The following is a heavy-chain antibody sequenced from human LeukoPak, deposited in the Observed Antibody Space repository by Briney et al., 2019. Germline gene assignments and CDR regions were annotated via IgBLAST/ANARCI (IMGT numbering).Heavy chain of an antibody. V-gene: IGHV1-18*01. J-gene: IGHJ6*02. D-gene: IGHD4-11*01. Sequence: GASVKVSCKASGYTFTSYGISWVRQAPGQGLEWMGWISAYNGNTNYAQKLQGRVTMTTDTSTSTAYKELRSLRSDDTAVYYCARVITTGYYYYGMDVWGQGTTVTVSS. CDR3: ARVITTGYYYYGMDV. CDR2: ISAYNGNT. CDR1: GYTFTSYG.